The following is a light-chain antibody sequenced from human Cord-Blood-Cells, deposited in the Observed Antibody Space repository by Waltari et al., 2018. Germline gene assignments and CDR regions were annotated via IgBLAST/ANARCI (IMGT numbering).Light chain of an antibody. CDR3: QQYYSTPVT. J-gene: IGKJ4*01. Sequence: DIVMTQSPDSLAVSLGERATINCKSSQSVLYSSNNKNYLAWYQQKPVQPPKLLIYWASTRESGVPDRVSGSGSGTDFTLTISSLQAEDVAVYYCQQYYSTPVTFGGGTKVEIK. V-gene: IGKV4-1*01. CDR2: WAS. CDR1: QSVLYSSNNKNY.